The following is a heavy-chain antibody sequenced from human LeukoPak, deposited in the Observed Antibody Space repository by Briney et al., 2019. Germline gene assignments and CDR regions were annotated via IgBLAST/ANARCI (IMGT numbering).Heavy chain of an antibody. D-gene: IGHD3-22*01. CDR3: ARGSRYYDSSGYLLGIWFDP. CDR2: INHSGST. Sequence: SETLSLTCAVYGGSFSGYYWSWIRQPPGKGLESIGEINHSGSTNYNPSLKSRVTISVDTSKNQFSLKLSSVTAADTAVYYCARGSRYYDSSGYLLGIWFDPWGQGTLVTVSS. J-gene: IGHJ5*02. V-gene: IGHV4-34*01. CDR1: GGSFSGYY.